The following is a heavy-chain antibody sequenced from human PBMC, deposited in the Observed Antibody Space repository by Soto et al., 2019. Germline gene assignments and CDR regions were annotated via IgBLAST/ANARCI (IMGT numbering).Heavy chain of an antibody. CDR3: ARDNIYSNYAWFDP. CDR1: GLTFSIYS. V-gene: IGHV3-21*01. D-gene: IGHD4-4*01. J-gene: IGHJ5*02. CDR2: ISSSSSYI. Sequence: EGYLRLSCAASGLTFSIYSMKWVRQAPGKGLEWVSSISSSSSYIYYADSVKGRFTISRDNAKNSLYLQMNSLGAEDTAVYYCARDNIYSNYAWFDPRGQVPLEPVSP.